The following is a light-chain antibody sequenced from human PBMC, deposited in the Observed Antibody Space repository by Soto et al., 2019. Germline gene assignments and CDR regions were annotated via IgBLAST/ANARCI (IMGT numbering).Light chain of an antibody. Sequence: EKVMTQSPATLSESPGERATLSCRASQSVSTNLAWYQHKPGQAPRLLIYDASTRATSIPARFSGSGLGTEFTLIISSRQSEDVAVYDCQQYNNWPRTFGQGTRVEIK. CDR2: DAS. CDR1: QSVSTN. V-gene: IGKV3-15*01. CDR3: QQYNNWPRT. J-gene: IGKJ1*01.